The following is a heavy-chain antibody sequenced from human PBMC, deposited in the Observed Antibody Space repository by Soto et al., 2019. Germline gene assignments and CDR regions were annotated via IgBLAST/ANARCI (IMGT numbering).Heavy chain of an antibody. CDR2: ISYDGSNK. V-gene: IGHV3-30*03. CDR3: ARDRGSGSCYYYYYGMDV. Sequence: GGSLRLSCAASGFTFSSYGMHWVRQAPGKGLEWVAVISYDGSNKYYADSVKGRFTISRDNSKNTLYLQMNSLRAEDTAVYYCARDRGSGSCYYYYYGMDVWGQGTTVTVSS. J-gene: IGHJ6*02. CDR1: GFTFSSYG. D-gene: IGHD1-26*01.